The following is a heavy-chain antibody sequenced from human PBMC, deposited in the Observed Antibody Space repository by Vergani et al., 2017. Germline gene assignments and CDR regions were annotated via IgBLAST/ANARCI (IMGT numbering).Heavy chain of an antibody. V-gene: IGHV3-66*04. Sequence: EVQLVESGGGLVQPGGSLRLSCAASGFTFSSYAMSWVRQAPGKGLEWVSAIYSGGSTYYADSVKGRFTISRDNSKNTLYLQMNSLRAEDTAVYYCASHTGTTGVTGNAFDIWGQGTMVTVSS. CDR2: IYSGGST. J-gene: IGHJ3*02. CDR3: ASHTGTTGVTGNAFDI. CDR1: GFTFSSYA. D-gene: IGHD1-7*01.